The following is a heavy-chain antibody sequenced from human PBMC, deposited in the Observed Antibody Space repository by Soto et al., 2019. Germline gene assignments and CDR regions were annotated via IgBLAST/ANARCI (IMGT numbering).Heavy chain of an antibody. CDR2: IGTTSSYI. CDR1: GFTFGTYT. V-gene: IGHV3-21*01. D-gene: IGHD2-15*01. J-gene: IGHJ6*02. Sequence: EVQLVESGGGLVQPGGSLRLSCAASGFTFGTYTMNWISQAPGKGLEWVSSIGTTSSYIYYADSVRGRFTIFRDNAGGSLYLQNSSLCAKDVIVYYCARVMCVDDSTCYCYTRDVWGQVTTVTVS. CDR3: ARVMCVDDSTCYCYTRDV.